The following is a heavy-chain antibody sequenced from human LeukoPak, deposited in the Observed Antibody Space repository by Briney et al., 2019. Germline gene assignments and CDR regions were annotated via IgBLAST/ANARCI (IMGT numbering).Heavy chain of an antibody. J-gene: IGHJ4*02. Sequence: PGGSLRLSCAASGFTFSSYGMHWVRQAPGKGLEWVAVISYDGSNKYYADSVKGRFTISRDNSKNTLYLQMNSLRAEDTAVYYCAKDRSGGSCYYFDYWGQGTLVTVSS. V-gene: IGHV3-30*18. CDR2: ISYDGSNK. CDR1: GFTFSSYG. CDR3: AKDRSGGSCYYFDY. D-gene: IGHD2-15*01.